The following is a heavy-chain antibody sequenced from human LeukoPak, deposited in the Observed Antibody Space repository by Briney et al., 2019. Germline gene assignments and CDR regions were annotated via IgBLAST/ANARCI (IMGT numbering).Heavy chain of an antibody. CDR2: ISWNSGNI. CDR1: GFTFDDYA. V-gene: IGHV3-9*01. CDR3: AKDPYSSIWSYYFDY. D-gene: IGHD6-19*01. Sequence: PGGSLRLSCAASGFTFDDYAMHWVRQAPGKGLEWVSGISWNSGNIGYADSVKGRFTISRDNSKNSLYLQMHSLRTEDSALYYCAKDPYSSIWSYYFDYWGQGTLVTVSS. J-gene: IGHJ4*02.